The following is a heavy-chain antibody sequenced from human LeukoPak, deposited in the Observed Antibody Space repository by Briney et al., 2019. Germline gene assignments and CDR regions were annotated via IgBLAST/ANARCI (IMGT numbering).Heavy chain of an antibody. CDR3: ARLAGIAVAGTVDY. V-gene: IGHV7-4-1*02. Sequence: ASVNVSCKASGYTFTSKGISWVRQAPGPGLERMRWINTNTGNPTYAQGFTGRLVFSLDTSVSTASLQISSLKAEDTAVYYCARLAGIAVAGTVDYWGQGTLVTVSS. CDR1: GYTFTSKG. D-gene: IGHD6-19*01. J-gene: IGHJ4*02. CDR2: INTNTGNP.